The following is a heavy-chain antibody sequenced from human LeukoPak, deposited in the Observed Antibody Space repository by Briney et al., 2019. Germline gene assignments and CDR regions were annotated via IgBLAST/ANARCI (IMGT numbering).Heavy chain of an antibody. CDR2: IYTSGST. CDR3: ARDQEVMDV. J-gene: IGHJ6*04. Sequence: SETLSLTCTVSGGSISSYYWGWIRQPAGKELEWIGRIYTSGSTNYNPSLNSRVTMSVDTSKNQSSLKVSSVTAADAAVYYCARDQEVMDVWGKGTTVTVSS. CDR1: GGSISSYY. V-gene: IGHV4-4*07.